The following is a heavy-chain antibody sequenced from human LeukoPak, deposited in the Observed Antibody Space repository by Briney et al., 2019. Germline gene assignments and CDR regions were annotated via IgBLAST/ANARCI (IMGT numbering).Heavy chain of an antibody. Sequence: SETLSLTCTVSGGSISSSNYYWAWIRQPPEKGLEWIGSLYYSGSTYYNPSLKSRVTIFVDTSKNQFSLKLSSVTAADTAVYYCARGNTWYPYWGQGSLVTVSS. D-gene: IGHD2/OR15-2a*01. V-gene: IGHV4-39*07. CDR2: LYYSGST. J-gene: IGHJ4*02. CDR3: ARGNTWYPY. CDR1: GGSISSSNYY.